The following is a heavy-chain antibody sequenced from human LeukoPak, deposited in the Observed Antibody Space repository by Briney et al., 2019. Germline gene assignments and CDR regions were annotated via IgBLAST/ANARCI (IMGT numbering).Heavy chain of an antibody. V-gene: IGHV4-59*08. D-gene: IGHD3-16*01. CDR3: ARRGDDRVGPWYYGMDV. CDR1: GGSISSYY. Sequence: PSETLSLTCTVSGGSISSYYWSWIRQPPGKGLEWIGYIYYSGSTNYNPSLKSRVTISVDTSKNQFSLKLSSVTAADTAVYYCARRGDDRVGPWYYGMDVWGQGTTVTVSS. J-gene: IGHJ6*02. CDR2: IYYSGST.